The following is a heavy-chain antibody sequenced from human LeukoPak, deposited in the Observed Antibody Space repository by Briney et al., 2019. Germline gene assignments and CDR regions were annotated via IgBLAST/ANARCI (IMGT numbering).Heavy chain of an antibody. CDR1: GFTFSSYA. J-gene: IGHJ4*02. Sequence: GGSLRLSCAASGFTFSSYAMSWVRQAPGKGLEWVSAISGSGGSTYYADSVKGRFTISRDNSKNTLYLQMNSLRAEDTAVYYCAKDHYNWNDVCYFDYWGQGTLATVSS. CDR3: AKDHYNWNDVCYFDY. CDR2: ISGSGGST. D-gene: IGHD1-1*01. V-gene: IGHV3-23*01.